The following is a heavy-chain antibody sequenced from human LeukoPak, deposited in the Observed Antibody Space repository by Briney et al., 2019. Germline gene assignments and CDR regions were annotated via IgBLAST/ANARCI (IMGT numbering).Heavy chain of an antibody. CDR2: IYSSGTT. D-gene: IGHD3-10*01. CDR1: GGSISNYY. V-gene: IGHV4-59*01. CDR3: ARRYGSGSYYNG. J-gene: IGHJ4*02. Sequence: NSSETLSPTCTVSGGSISNYYWNWIRQPPGKGLEWIGFIYSSGTTNYNPSLKSRLSFSIDTSKNQFSLKLTSMTAADTAVYYCARRYGSGSYYNGWGQGTLVTVSS.